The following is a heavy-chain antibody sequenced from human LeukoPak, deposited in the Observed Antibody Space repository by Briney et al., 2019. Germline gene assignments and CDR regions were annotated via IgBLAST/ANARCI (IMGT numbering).Heavy chain of an antibody. V-gene: IGHV4-4*07. CDR2: IYTSGST. Sequence: PSETLSLTCTVSGGSISSYYWSWIRQPAGKGLEWIGRIYTSGSTNYNPSLKSRVTMSVDTSKNQFSLKLSSVTAADTAVYYCARHGEAVAGTHFDYWGQGTLVTVSS. J-gene: IGHJ4*02. D-gene: IGHD6-19*01. CDR3: ARHGEAVAGTHFDY. CDR1: GGSISSYY.